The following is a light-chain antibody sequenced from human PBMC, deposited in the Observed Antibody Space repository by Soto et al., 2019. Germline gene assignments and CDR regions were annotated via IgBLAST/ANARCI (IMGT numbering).Light chain of an antibody. J-gene: IGKJ2*01. CDR1: QSVSDN. V-gene: IGKV3-15*01. CDR3: QQSNNWPYT. CDR2: GAS. Sequence: EVVLTQSPATLSVSPGERATLSCRASQSVSDNLAWYQLKAGQAPRLLIYGASTRATGIPARFSGSGSGTDFTLTISSLQSEDFAVYYCQQSNNWPYTFGQGTKLDIK.